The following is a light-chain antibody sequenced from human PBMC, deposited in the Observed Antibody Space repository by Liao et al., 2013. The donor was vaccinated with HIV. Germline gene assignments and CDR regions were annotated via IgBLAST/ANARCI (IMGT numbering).Light chain of an antibody. CDR1: YIGNKG. Sequence: ATITCGGNYIGNKGVYWYQQKPGQAPVMVISYDSDRPSGIPERFSGSNSGNTATLTLSRVESGDEADYYCQVWDSSTDQVVFGGGTKLTVL. J-gene: IGLJ3*02. CDR3: QVWDSSTDQVV. V-gene: IGLV3-21*01. CDR2: YDS.